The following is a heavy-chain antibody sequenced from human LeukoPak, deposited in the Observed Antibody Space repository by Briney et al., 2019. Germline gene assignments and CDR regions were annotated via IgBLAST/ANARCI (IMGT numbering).Heavy chain of an antibody. J-gene: IGHJ3*02. CDR2: IYPGDSYT. D-gene: IGHD2-2*01. V-gene: IGHV5-51*01. CDR1: GYSFTSYW. Sequence: GESLKISCKGSGYSFTSYWIGWVRQRPGKGVDVRGIIYPGDSYTRYSPSFQGQVTISAAKSISPAYLQWSSLKASDTAMYYCARHAIVPAAEIGAFDIWGQGTMVTVSS. CDR3: ARHAIVPAAEIGAFDI.